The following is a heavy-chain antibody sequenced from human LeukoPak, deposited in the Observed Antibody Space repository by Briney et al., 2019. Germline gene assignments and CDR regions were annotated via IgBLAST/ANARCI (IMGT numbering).Heavy chain of an antibody. CDR2: IHYSGST. Sequence: SETLSLTRTVSGGSVSSGSDYWSWIRQHPWKGLDWIGHIHYSGSTYYKPSLRSRVTISIDTSKNQLSLKLNSVTAADTAVYYCARGYDNSGFDFWGQGTLVTVSS. CDR1: GGSVSSGSDY. D-gene: IGHD3-22*01. V-gene: IGHV4-31*03. CDR3: ARGYDNSGFDF. J-gene: IGHJ4*02.